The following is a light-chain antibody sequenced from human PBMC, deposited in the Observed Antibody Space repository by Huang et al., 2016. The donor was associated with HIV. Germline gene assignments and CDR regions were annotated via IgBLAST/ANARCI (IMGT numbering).Light chain of an antibody. V-gene: IGKV3-15*01. J-gene: IGKJ1*01. CDR2: GES. Sequence: IVMTQSPATLSVSPGEGATLSCRASQSVGSNLAWYQQRPGQAPRLLIDGESTRATGVPVSFSCRGSGTDFTLTISGPQSEDSAVYYCQQYSDRPPWTFGQGTKVE. CDR3: QQYSDRPPWT. CDR1: QSVGSN.